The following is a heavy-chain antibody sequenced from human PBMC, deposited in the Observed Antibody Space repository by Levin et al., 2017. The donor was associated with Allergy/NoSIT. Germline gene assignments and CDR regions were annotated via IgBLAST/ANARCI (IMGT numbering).Heavy chain of an antibody. CDR2: IWYDGSTK. CDR1: GFTFSSHG. D-gene: IGHD3-10*01. Sequence: GGSLRLSCAASGFTFSSHGMHWVRQAPGKGLEWVAVIWYDGSTKYCADSVRGRFTISRDNPKNTLYLQMNSLRAEDTALYFCARWGDDKRNDYWGQGTQVTVSS. J-gene: IGHJ4*02. CDR3: ARWGDDKRNDY. V-gene: IGHV3-33*01.